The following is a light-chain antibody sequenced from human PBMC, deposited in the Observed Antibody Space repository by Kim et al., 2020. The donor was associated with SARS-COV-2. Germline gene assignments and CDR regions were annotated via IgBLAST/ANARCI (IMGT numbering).Light chain of an antibody. V-gene: IGLV2-14*03. CDR2: DVS. J-gene: IGLJ7*01. CDR3: SSYTSSSTRV. CDR1: SSDVGVYNY. Sequence: GQSITISATGTSSDVGVYNYVAWYQKHPGESPKLMIYDVSNRPSGVSNRFSGSKSGNTASLTISGLQAEDEADYYCSSYTSSSTRVFGGGTQLTVL.